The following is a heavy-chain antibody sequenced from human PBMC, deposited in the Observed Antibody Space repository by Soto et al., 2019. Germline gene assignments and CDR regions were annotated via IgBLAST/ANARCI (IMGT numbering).Heavy chain of an antibody. J-gene: IGHJ4*02. V-gene: IGHV1-69*06. CDR1: GGTFNTFA. CDR2: IIPIFGPA. CDR3: ARAANRYFDY. Sequence: QVQLVQSGAEVKKPGSSVKVSCRASGGTFNTFAISWVRQAPGQGLEWMGGIIPIFGPANYAQKFQGRVTITADKSTSTAYLELTSLRSEDTAFYSCARAANRYFDYWGQGTLVTVSS.